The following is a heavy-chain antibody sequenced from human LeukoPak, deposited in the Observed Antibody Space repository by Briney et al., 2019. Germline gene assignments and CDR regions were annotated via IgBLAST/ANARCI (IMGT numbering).Heavy chain of an antibody. J-gene: IGHJ4*02. D-gene: IGHD3-3*01. CDR2: ISGSGGST. Sequence: GGSLRLSCAASGFTFSSYAMSWVRQAPGKGLEWVPAISGSGGSTYYADSVKGRFTISRDNSKNTLYLQMNSLRAEDTAVYYCASPVLRFLEWSYWGQGTLVTVSS. V-gene: IGHV3-23*01. CDR1: GFTFSSYA. CDR3: ASPVLRFLEWSY.